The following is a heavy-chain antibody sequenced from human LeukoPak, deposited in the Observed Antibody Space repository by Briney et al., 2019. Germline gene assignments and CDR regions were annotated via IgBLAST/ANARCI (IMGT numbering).Heavy chain of an antibody. D-gene: IGHD3-16*01. J-gene: IGHJ6*03. CDR2: IYTSGST. V-gene: IGHV4-4*07. Sequence: SETLSLTCTVSGGSISSYYWSWIRQPAGKGLEWIGRIYTSGSTNYNPSLKSRVTMSVDTSKNQFSLKLSSVTAADTAVYYCARDWGVLRWPYYYYYMDVWGKGTTVTISS. CDR1: GGSISSYY. CDR3: ARDWGVLRWPYYYYYMDV.